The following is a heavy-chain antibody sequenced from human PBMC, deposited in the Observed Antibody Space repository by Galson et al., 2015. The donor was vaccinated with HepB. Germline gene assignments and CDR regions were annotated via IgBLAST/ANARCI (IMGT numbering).Heavy chain of an antibody. D-gene: IGHD3-9*01. V-gene: IGHV1-2*04. J-gene: IGHJ6*02. CDR2: INPNSGGT. CDR1: GYTFTGYY. CDR3: ARGGKRYFDWLPPDLPQDYYYYGMDV. Sequence: SVKVSCKASGYTFTGYYMHWVRQAPGQGLEWMGWINPNSGGTNYAQKFQGWVTMTRDTSISTAYMELSRLRSDDTAVYYCARGGKRYFDWLPPDLPQDYYYYGMDVWGQGTTVTVSS.